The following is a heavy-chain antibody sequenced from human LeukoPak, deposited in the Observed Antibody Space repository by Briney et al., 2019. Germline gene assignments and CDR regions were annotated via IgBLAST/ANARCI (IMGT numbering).Heavy chain of an antibody. V-gene: IGHV7-4-1*02. CDR1: GYTFTSYA. CDR2: INTNTGNP. Sequence: ASVKVSCKASGYTFTSYAMNWVRQAPGQGLEWMGWINTNTGNPTYAQGFTGRFVFSLDTSVSTAYLQISSLKAEDTAVYYCARDGRHYYASSGYDYWGQGTLVTVSS. J-gene: IGHJ4*02. CDR3: ARDGRHYYASSGYDY. D-gene: IGHD3-22*01.